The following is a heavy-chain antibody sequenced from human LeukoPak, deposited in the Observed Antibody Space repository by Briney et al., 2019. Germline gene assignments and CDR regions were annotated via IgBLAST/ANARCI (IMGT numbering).Heavy chain of an antibody. Sequence: GASVKVSCKASGYTFTGYYMHWVRQAPGQGLEWMGWINPNSGGTNYAQKFQGRVTMTRDTSTSTVYVELSSLRSEDSAVYYCARGLKYVGRGFDPWGQGTLVTVSS. J-gene: IGHJ5*02. CDR1: GYTFTGYY. D-gene: IGHD3-10*01. CDR3: ARGLKYVGRGFDP. V-gene: IGHV1-2*02. CDR2: INPNSGGT.